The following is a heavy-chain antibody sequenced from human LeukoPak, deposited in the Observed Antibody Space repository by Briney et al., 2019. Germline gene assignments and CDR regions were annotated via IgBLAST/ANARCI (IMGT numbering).Heavy chain of an antibody. D-gene: IGHD3-10*01. CDR3: AREEATTVRGVSDY. Sequence: GGSLRLSCAASGFTFSNYAMHWVRQAPGKGLEWVAFISFDGSDKYYADSVKGRFTISRDNSKNTLYLQMNSLRAEDTAVYYCAREEATTVRGVSDYWGQGTLVTVSS. J-gene: IGHJ4*02. V-gene: IGHV3-30-3*01. CDR1: GFTFSNYA. CDR2: ISFDGSDK.